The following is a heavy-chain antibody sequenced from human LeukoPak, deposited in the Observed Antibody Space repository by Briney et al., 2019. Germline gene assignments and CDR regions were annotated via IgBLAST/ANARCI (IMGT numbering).Heavy chain of an antibody. CDR3: ARGPSVATVTTLYYFDY. J-gene: IGHJ4*02. CDR1: GGSISSSNYY. V-gene: IGHV4-39*07. D-gene: IGHD4-17*01. Sequence: SETLSLTCTVSGGSISSSNYYWGWIRQPPGKGLECIGSVYYSGNTYYNPSLKSRVTISVDTSKNQFSLKLSSVTAADTAVYYCARGPSVATVTTLYYFDYWGQGTLVTVSS. CDR2: VYYSGNT.